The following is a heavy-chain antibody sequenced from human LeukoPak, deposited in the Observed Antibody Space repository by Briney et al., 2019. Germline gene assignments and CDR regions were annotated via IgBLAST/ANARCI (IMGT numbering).Heavy chain of an antibody. Sequence: PGGSLRLSCAASGFTFSSYGMNWVRQAPGKGLEWVSSISSSGTYMFYVDSLKGRFTISRDNANNSLYLQMNNLRAEDTAVYYCARGGGSLNYWGQGILVTVSS. CDR1: GFTFSSYG. CDR3: ARGGGSLNY. D-gene: IGHD1-1*01. V-gene: IGHV3-21*06. CDR2: ISSSGTYM. J-gene: IGHJ4*02.